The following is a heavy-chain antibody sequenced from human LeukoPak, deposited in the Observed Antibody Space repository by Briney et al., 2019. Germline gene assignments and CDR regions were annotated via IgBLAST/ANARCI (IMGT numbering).Heavy chain of an antibody. CDR1: GFTFDDYA. CDR2: FSGDGGNT. D-gene: IGHD3-10*01. CDR3: AKGGMVRGVTKYGMDV. V-gene: IGHV3-43*02. Sequence: GGSLRLSCAASGFTFDDYAMHWVRQAPGKGLERVSLFSGDGGNTYYADSVKGRVTISRDNSKNSLYLQMNSLRTEDTALYYCAKGGMVRGVTKYGMDVWGQGTTVTVSS. J-gene: IGHJ6*02.